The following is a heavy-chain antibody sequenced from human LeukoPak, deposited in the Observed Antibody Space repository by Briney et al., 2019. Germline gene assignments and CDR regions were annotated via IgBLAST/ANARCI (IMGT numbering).Heavy chain of an antibody. Sequence: PSETLSLTCTVSGDSFSVYYWSWIRQPPGRELEWIGYVYYSGSTDYNPSLRSRVTMSVDTSKNQFSLKLSSLTAADTAMYYCARRIHSYFDIWGRGTLVTVSS. D-gene: IGHD2/OR15-2a*01. J-gene: IGHJ2*01. CDR2: VYYSGST. V-gene: IGHV4-59*08. CDR1: GDSFSVYY. CDR3: ARRIHSYFDI.